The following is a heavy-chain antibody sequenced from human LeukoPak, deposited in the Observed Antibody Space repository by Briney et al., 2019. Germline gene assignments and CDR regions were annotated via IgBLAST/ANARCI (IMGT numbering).Heavy chain of an antibody. D-gene: IGHD2-2*01. CDR2: ISFDGSDQ. Sequence: GGSLRLSCAASGFTFSNYAMHWVRQAPGKGLEWVAVISFDGSDQYYADSVRGRFTISRDDFKNMAYLEMNSLRTEDTAVYYCAKDSSTWAFHHYGQGTLVTVSS. V-gene: IGHV3-30*18. CDR1: GFTFSNYA. CDR3: AKDSSTWAFHH. J-gene: IGHJ1*01.